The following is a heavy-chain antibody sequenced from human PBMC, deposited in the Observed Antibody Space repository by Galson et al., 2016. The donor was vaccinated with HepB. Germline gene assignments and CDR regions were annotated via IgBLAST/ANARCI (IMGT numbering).Heavy chain of an antibody. CDR3: ARRDYFDY. V-gene: IGHV3-74*01. J-gene: IGHJ4*02. CDR2: INSDGTYI. Sequence: SLRLSCAASGFTFRSYWMHWVRQAPGKGLVWVSRINSDGTYINYADSVKGRFTISRDTAKNMVYLQMNSLRPEDTAVYYCARRDYFDYCGQGTLVTVSS. CDR1: GFTFRSYW.